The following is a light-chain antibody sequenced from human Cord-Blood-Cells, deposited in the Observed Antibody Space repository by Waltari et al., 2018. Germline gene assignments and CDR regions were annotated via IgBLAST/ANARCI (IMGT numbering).Light chain of an antibody. J-gene: IGKJ5*01. CDR1: QSLLHSDGKTY. CDR2: EVS. Sequence: DIVMTQTPLSLSVTPGQPASISCKSSQSLLHSDGKTYLYWNLQKPGQSPQLLIYEVSKRFSGVPDRFSGSGSGTDFTLKISRVEAEDVVVYYCMQSIQLPITFGQGTRLEIK. V-gene: IGKV2D-29*02. CDR3: MQSIQLPIT.